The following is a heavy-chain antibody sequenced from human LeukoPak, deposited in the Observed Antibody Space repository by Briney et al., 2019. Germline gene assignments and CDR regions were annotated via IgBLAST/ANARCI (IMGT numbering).Heavy chain of an antibody. CDR2: ISGSGGSA. CDR3: AKCPTYLRGDWFDP. Sequence: GASLRLSCAASGFTFSSYAMSWVRQAPGKGLEWVSAISGSGGSAYYADSVKGRFTISRDNSKNTLYLQMNSLRAEDTAVYYCAKCPTYLRGDWFDPWGQGTLVTVSS. J-gene: IGHJ5*02. D-gene: IGHD2-21*01. V-gene: IGHV3-23*01. CDR1: GFTFSSYA.